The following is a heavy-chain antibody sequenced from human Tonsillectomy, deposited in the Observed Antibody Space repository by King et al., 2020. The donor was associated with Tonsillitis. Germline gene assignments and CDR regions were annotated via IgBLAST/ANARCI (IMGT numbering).Heavy chain of an antibody. J-gene: IGHJ4*02. V-gene: IGHV3-30*18. D-gene: IGHD3-3*01. Sequence: VQLVESGGGVVQPGRSLRLSCAASGFTFSSYGMHWVRQAPGKGLEWVAVISYDGSNKYYADSVKGRFTISRDNSKNTLYLQMNSLRAEDTAVYYCAKDLRRFLEWLLSVWGQGPLVTVSS. CDR1: GFTFSSYG. CDR3: AKDLRRFLEWLLSV. CDR2: ISYDGSNK.